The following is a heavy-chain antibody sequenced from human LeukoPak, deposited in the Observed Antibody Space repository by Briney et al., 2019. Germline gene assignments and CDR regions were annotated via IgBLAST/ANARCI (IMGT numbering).Heavy chain of an antibody. D-gene: IGHD3-22*01. CDR3: ARGRPYDGFFDY. J-gene: IGHJ4*02. Sequence: ASETLSLTCTVSGGSISSHYWSWIRQPPGKGLEWIGYIYYSGSTNYNPSLKSRVTISVDTSKNQFSLKLSSVTAADTAVYYCARGRPYDGFFDYWGQGTLVTVSS. V-gene: IGHV4-59*11. CDR1: GGSISSHY. CDR2: IYYSGST.